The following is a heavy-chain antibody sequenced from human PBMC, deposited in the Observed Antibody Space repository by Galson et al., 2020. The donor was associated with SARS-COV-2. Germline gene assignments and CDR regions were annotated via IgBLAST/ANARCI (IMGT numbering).Heavy chain of an antibody. V-gene: IGHV4-31*03. CDR3: ARAFEAYGMDV. Sequence: SETLSLTCTVSGGSISSGGYYWSWIRQPPGKGLEWIGYTYNSGSTYYNPSLKSRVTISVDTSKNQFSLKLSSVTAADTAVYYCARAFEAYGMDVWGQGTTVTVSS. J-gene: IGHJ6*02. CDR1: GGSISSGGYY. CDR2: TYNSGST.